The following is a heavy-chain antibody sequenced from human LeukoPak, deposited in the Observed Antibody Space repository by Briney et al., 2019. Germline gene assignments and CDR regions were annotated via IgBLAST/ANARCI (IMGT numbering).Heavy chain of an antibody. CDR3: ARDDVEEGAHPCDY. CDR2: ISAYNGNT. J-gene: IGHJ4*02. D-gene: IGHD1-26*01. V-gene: IGHV1-18*01. CDR1: GYTFTSYG. Sequence: ASVKVSCKASGYTFTSYGISWVRQAPGQGLQWMGWISAYNGNTNYAQKLQGRVTMTTDTSTSTAYMELRGLRSDDTAVYYCARDDVEEGAHPCDYWGQGTLVTVSS.